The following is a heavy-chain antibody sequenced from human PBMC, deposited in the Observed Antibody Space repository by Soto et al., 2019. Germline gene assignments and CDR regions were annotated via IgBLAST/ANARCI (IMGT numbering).Heavy chain of an antibody. D-gene: IGHD6-19*01. Sequence: PGESLKISCEASGFTFKNYWMHWVRQAPGKGLVWVALISHDGSHRNYADSVKGRFTISRDDSKNTLYLQMSSLRAGDTAVYFCARDRGWLVLSSAFDIWGQGTKVTVSS. V-gene: IGHV3-30*03. J-gene: IGHJ3*02. CDR2: ISHDGSHR. CDR3: ARDRGWLVLSSAFDI. CDR1: GFTFKNYW.